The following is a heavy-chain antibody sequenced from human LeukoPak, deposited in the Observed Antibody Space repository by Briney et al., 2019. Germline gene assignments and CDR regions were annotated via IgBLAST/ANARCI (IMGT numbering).Heavy chain of an antibody. CDR3: ARGYSYGFDYYGMDV. D-gene: IGHD5-18*01. CDR2: IIPIFGTA. J-gene: IGHJ6*02. V-gene: IGHV1-69*13. CDR1: GYTFTSYG. Sequence: ASVKVSCKTSGYTFTSYGISWVRQAPGQGLEWMGGIIPIFGTANYAQKFQGRVTITADESTSTAYMELSSLRSEDTAVYYCARGYSYGFDYYGMDVWGQGTTVTVSS.